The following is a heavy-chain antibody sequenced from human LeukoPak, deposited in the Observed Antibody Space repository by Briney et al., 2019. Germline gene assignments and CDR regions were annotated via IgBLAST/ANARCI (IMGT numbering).Heavy chain of an antibody. D-gene: IGHD3-10*01. J-gene: IGHJ5*02. CDR1: GDSISSYY. CDR3: ARGMYYGSGTERWFDP. Sequence: PSETLSLTCTVSGDSISSYYWSWIRQPPGKGLEWIGYIYYSGSTNYNPSLKSRVTISVDTSKNQFSLKLSSVTAADTAVYYCARGMYYGSGTERWFDPWGQGTLVTVSS. V-gene: IGHV4-59*01. CDR2: IYYSGST.